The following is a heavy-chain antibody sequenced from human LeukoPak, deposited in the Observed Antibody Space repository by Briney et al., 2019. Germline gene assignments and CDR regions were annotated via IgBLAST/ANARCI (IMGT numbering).Heavy chain of an antibody. J-gene: IGHJ5*01. CDR3: AGGGIAVAGPFDWFDS. CDR1: GGSISSSSYY. V-gene: IGHV4-39*01. CDR2: IYYSGST. D-gene: IGHD6-19*01. Sequence: SETLSLTCTVSGGSISSSSYYWGWIRQPPGKGLEWIGSIYYSGSTYYNPSLKSRVTISVDTSKNQFSLKLSSVTAADTAVYYCAGGGIAVAGPFDWFDSWGQGTLVTVSS.